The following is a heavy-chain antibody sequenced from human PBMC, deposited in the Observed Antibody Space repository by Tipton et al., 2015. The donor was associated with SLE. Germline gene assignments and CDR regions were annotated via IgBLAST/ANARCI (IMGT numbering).Heavy chain of an antibody. CDR1: GVSITSGGFY. CDR2: MYYSGST. V-gene: IGHV4-31*03. Sequence: TLSLTCTVSGVSITSGGFYWSWIRQHPGKGLEWIGYMYYSGSTYYNPSLKNRLSISIDTSKNQFSLKLSSVTAADTAAYSCARDRVTYFDLWGRGTLVTVSS. J-gene: IGHJ2*01. D-gene: IGHD2-21*02. CDR3: ARDRVTYFDL.